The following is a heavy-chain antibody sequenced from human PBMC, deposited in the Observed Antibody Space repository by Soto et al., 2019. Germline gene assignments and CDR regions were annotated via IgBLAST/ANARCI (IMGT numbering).Heavy chain of an antibody. CDR3: ATSYGSGYRAFDY. D-gene: IGHD3-10*01. J-gene: IGHJ4*02. V-gene: IGHV1-69*02. Sequence: QVQLVQSGAELKKPGSSVKVSCKASGDTFSFYTINWVRQAPGLGLEWMGRVNPILSMSNYAQKFQGRVTMTADKSTSTAYIELRSLRSEDMAFYYCATSYGSGYRAFDYWGQGALVTISS. CDR2: VNPILSMS. CDR1: GDTFSFYT.